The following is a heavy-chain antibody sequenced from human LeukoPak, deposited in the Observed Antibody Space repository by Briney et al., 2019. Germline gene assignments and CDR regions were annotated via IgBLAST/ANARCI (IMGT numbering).Heavy chain of an antibody. J-gene: IGHJ4*02. CDR2: ISYDGSNK. Sequence: GGSLRLSCAASGFTFSSYGMHWVRQAPGKGLEWVAVISYDGSNKYYADSVKGRFTISRDNSKNTLYLQMTSLRAEDTAVYYCAKDPTAHYDFWSGYSSYYFDYWGQGTLVTVSS. D-gene: IGHD3-3*01. CDR3: AKDPTAHYDFWSGYSSYYFDY. CDR1: GFTFSSYG. V-gene: IGHV3-30*18.